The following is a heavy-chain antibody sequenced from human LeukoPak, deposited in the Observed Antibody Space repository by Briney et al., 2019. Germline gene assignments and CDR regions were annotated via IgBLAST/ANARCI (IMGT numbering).Heavy chain of an antibody. J-gene: IGHJ4*02. CDR2: INHSGIT. CDR3: TGNGYFSLEY. Sequence: SETLSLTCAVYGGSFTGYYWSWIRQPPGKGLEWIGEINHSGITNYNPSLKSRVTISVDTSKNQFSLKLSSVTAANTAVYYFTGNGYFSLEYWGRGTLVTVSS. D-gene: IGHD3-3*01. V-gene: IGHV4-34*03. CDR1: GGSFTGYY.